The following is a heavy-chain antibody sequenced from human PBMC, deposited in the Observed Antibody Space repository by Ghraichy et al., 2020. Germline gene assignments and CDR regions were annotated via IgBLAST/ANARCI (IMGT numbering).Heavy chain of an antibody. J-gene: IGHJ5*02. D-gene: IGHD3-3*01. CDR2: INHSGST. Sequence: TLSLTCAVYGGSFSGYYWSWIRQPPGKGLEWIGEINHSGSTNYNPSLKSRVTISVDTSKNQFSLKLSSVTAADTAVYYCARKRVGVTIFGVVIRSHVPNWFDPWGQGTLVTVSS. CDR3: ARKRVGVTIFGVVIRSHVPNWFDP. V-gene: IGHV4-34*01. CDR1: GGSFSGYY.